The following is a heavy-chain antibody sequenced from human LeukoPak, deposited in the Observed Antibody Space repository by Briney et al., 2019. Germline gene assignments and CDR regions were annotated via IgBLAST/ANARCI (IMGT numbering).Heavy chain of an antibody. CDR2: IYTSGST. V-gene: IGHV4-4*07. CDR3: ARAGSSWYYYYYYMDV. J-gene: IGHJ6*03. CDR1: GVSISSYY. Sequence: SETLSLTCTVSGVSISSYYWSWIRQPAGKGLEWIGRIYTSGSTNYNPSLKSRVTMSVDTSKNQFSLKLSSVTAADTAVYYCARAGSSWYYYYYYMDVWGKGTTVTVSS. D-gene: IGHD6-13*01.